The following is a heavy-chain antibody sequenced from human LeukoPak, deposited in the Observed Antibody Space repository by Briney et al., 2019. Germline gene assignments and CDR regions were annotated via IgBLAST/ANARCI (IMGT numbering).Heavy chain of an antibody. CDR3: AREVYYDSSGYYN. Sequence: ASVKVSCKASGYTFTSYDINLVRQATGRGLEWMGWMNPNSGNTGYAQKFQGRVTITRNTSISTAYMELSSLRSEDTAVYYCAREVYYDSSGYYNWGQGTLVTVSS. V-gene: IGHV1-8*03. CDR2: MNPNSGNT. J-gene: IGHJ4*02. CDR1: GYTFTSYD. D-gene: IGHD3-22*01.